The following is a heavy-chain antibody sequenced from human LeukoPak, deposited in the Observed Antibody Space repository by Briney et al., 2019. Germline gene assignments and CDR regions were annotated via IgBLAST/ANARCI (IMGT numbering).Heavy chain of an antibody. V-gene: IGHV3-21*01. Sequence: GGSLRLSCAPSGFTFSSYSMNWVRQAPGKGLEWVSSITSSSSYIYYADSVKGRFTISRDNAKNSLYLQMNSLRAEDTAVYYCARVVGSTLDYWGQGTLVTVSS. CDR2: ITSSSSYI. J-gene: IGHJ4*02. CDR3: ARVVGSTLDY. CDR1: GFTFSSYS. D-gene: IGHD2-15*01.